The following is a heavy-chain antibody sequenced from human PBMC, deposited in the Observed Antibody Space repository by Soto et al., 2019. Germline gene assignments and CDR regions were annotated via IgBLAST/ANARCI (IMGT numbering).Heavy chain of an antibody. CDR2: ISSSSSYI. CDR3: ARANDDFWSGYLPTQAEYFQH. J-gene: IGHJ1*01. CDR1: GFTFSSYS. V-gene: IGHV3-21*01. D-gene: IGHD3-3*01. Sequence: EVQLVESGGGLVKPGGSLRLSCAASGFTFSSYSMNWVRQAPGKGLEWVSSISSSSSYIYYADSVKGRFTISRDNAKNSLYLQMNSLGAEDTAVYYCARANDDFWSGYLPTQAEYFQHWGQGTLVTVSS.